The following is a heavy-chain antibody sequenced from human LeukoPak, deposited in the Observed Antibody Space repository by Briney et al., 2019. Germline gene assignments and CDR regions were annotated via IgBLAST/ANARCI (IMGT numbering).Heavy chain of an antibody. D-gene: IGHD3-16*02. CDR3: AKIIHYDYVWGSYRYAFDY. Sequence: GGSLRLSCAASGFTLSSYAMSWVRQAPGKGLECVSAISGSGGSTYYADSVKGRFTISRDNSKNTLYLQMNSLRAEDTAVYYCAKIIHYDYVWGSYRYAFDYWGQGTLVTVSS. V-gene: IGHV3-23*01. J-gene: IGHJ4*02. CDR1: GFTLSSYA. CDR2: ISGSGGST.